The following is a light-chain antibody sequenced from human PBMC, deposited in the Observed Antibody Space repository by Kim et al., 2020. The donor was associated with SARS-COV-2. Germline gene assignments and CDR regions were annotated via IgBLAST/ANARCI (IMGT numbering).Light chain of an antibody. J-gene: IGLJ3*02. V-gene: IGLV1-44*01. CDR3: AAWDDSLSGQV. CDR2: ATD. CDR1: SSNIGRSA. Sequence: GQRVTSACSGSSSNIGRSAVHWFQQLPGTAPKLLIYATDKRPSGVPARFSGSKSGTSASLAISGLQSEDEADYYCAAWDDSLSGQVFGGGTQLTVL.